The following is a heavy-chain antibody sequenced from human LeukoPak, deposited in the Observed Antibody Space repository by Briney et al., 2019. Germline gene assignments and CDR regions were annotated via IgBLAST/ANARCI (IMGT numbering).Heavy chain of an antibody. CDR1: GFTFSSYG. CDR3: AKDIHIGHGSGWPES. CDR2: IRSDGSNK. D-gene: IGHD6-19*01. V-gene: IGHV3-30*02. J-gene: IGHJ5*02. Sequence: GGSLRLSCAASGFTFSSYGMHWVRQAPGKGLYWVAFIRSDGSNKYYADSVKGRFTISRDNSKNTLYLQMNSLRAEDTALYYCAKDIHIGHGSGWPESWGQGTLVTVSS.